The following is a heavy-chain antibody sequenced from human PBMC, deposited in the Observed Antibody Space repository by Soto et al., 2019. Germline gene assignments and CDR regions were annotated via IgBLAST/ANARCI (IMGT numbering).Heavy chain of an antibody. D-gene: IGHD7-27*01. Sequence: QVQLVQSGAEVKKPGASVKVSCKASGYTFTSYDINWVRQATGQGLEWMGWMNPDSGDTGYVQKFQGRVTMTRSTSISTPYMELSSLRSEDTAVYYCARSRGGTGVHFDFWGQGTLVTVSS. CDR1: GYTFTSYD. CDR3: ARSRGGTGVHFDF. CDR2: MNPDSGDT. V-gene: IGHV1-8*01. J-gene: IGHJ4*02.